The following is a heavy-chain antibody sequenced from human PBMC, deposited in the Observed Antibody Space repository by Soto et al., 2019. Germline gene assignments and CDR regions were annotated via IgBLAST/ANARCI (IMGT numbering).Heavy chain of an antibody. CDR2: IWYDGSNK. J-gene: IGHJ4*02. CDR3: ARDPEDIVVVPAAPGHEGGFDY. V-gene: IGHV3-33*01. D-gene: IGHD2-2*01. CDR1: GFTFSSYG. Sequence: QVQLVESGGGVVQPGRSLRLSCAASGFTFSSYGMHWVRQAPGKGLEWVAVIWYDGSNKYYADSVKGRFTISRDNSKNTLYLQMNSLRDEDTAVYYCARDPEDIVVVPAAPGHEGGFDYWGQGTLVTVSS.